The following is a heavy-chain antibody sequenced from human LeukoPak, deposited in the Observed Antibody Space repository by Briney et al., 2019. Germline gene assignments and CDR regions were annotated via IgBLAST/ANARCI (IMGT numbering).Heavy chain of an antibody. CDR1: GFTFSRYW. Sequence: GGSLRLSCAASGFTFSRYWMSWVRQAPGKGLEWVANIKEDGSRNHYADSVKGRFTISRDNAKNSLYLQMNSLRPEDTAVYYCARKRGGRPVDYWGQGTLVTVSS. V-gene: IGHV3-7*02. CDR3: ARKRGGRPVDY. CDR2: IKEDGSRN. D-gene: IGHD3-10*01. J-gene: IGHJ4*02.